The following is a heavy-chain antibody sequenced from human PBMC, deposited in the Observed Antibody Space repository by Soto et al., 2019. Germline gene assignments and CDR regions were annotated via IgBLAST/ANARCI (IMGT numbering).Heavy chain of an antibody. D-gene: IGHD3-22*01. CDR3: ARAGYYYDSSGEVAAFDI. J-gene: IGHJ3*02. Sequence: ASVKVSCKASGYTFTGYYMHWLRQAPGQGLEWMGWINPNSGGTNYAQKFRGWVTMTRDTSISTAYMELSRLRSDDTAVYYCARAGYYYDSSGEVAAFDIWGQGTMVTVSS. CDR2: INPNSGGT. V-gene: IGHV1-2*04. CDR1: GYTFTGYY.